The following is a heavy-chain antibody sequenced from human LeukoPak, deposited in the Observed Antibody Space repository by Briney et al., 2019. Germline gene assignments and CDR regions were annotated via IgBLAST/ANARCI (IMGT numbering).Heavy chain of an antibody. CDR2: INHSGST. V-gene: IGHV4-34*01. Sequence: SETLSLTCAVYGGSFSGYYWSWIRQPPGKGLEWIGEINHSGSTNYNPSLKSRVTISVDTSKNQFSLKLSSVTAADTAVYYCARGTGVRYFDWLLYTGYYFDYWGQGTLVTVSS. CDR1: GGSFSGYY. CDR3: ARGTGVRYFDWLLYTGYYFDY. D-gene: IGHD3-9*01. J-gene: IGHJ4*02.